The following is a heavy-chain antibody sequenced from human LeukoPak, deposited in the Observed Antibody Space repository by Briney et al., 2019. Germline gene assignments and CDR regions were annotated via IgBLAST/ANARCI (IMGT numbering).Heavy chain of an antibody. V-gene: IGHV3-23*01. CDR3: AKSVAIYFYYGLDV. D-gene: IGHD3-3*01. CDR1: GFTFGDYA. J-gene: IGHJ6*02. CDR2: ISGSGGST. Sequence: PGGSLRLSCTASGFTFGDYAMSWFRQTPGKGLEWVSAISGSGGSTYYADPVKGRFTISRDNSKNTLFLQMNSLRAEDTAPYYCAKSVAIYFYYGLDVWGQGTTVAVSS.